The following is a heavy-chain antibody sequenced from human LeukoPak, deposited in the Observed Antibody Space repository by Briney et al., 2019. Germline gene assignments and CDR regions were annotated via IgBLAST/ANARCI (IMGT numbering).Heavy chain of an antibody. D-gene: IGHD6-13*01. CDR2: IYYSGST. V-gene: IGHV4-39*01. J-gene: IGHJ5*02. CDR1: GGSISSSSYY. CDR3: ARGGIAAAGIPNWFDP. Sequence: SETLSLTCTVSGGSISSSSYYWGWIRQPPGKGLEWLGSIYYSGSTYYNPSLKSRVTISVDTSKNQFSLKLSSVTAADTAVYYCARGGIAAAGIPNWFDPWGQGTLVTVSS.